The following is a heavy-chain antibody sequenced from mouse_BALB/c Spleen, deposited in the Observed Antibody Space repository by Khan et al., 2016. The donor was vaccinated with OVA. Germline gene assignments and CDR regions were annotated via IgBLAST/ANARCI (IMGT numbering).Heavy chain of an antibody. J-gene: IGHJ4*01. CDR2: IAPGSGST. Sequence: DLVKPGASVKLSCKASGYTFTSYWINWIKQRPGQGLEWIGRIAPGSGSTYYNEMFKSKATLTVDTSSSTAYIQLSSLSSEDSAVYFCARANGNYLYYYAMDYWGQGTSVTVSS. V-gene: IGHV1S41*01. CDR3: ARANGNYLYYYAMDY. CDR1: GYTFTSYW. D-gene: IGHD2-1*01.